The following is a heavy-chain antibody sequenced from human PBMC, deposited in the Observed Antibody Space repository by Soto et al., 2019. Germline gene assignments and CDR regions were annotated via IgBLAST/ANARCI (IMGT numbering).Heavy chain of an antibody. V-gene: IGHV1-18*04. D-gene: IGHD5-18*01. Sequence: QVHLVQSGAEVRKPGASVKVSCKASGYTFTSFGITWVRQAPGHGLEWVGWISAYNGDTKYARRVEGRVTMTTDTSTNTAHMELRSLRSDDTAVYYCARGGDSYGYDYWGQGTLVTVSS. CDR1: GYTFTSFG. CDR2: ISAYNGDT. J-gene: IGHJ4*02. CDR3: ARGGDSYGYDY.